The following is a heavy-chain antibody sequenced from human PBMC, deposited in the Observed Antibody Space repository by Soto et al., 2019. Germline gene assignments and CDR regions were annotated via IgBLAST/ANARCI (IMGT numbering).Heavy chain of an antibody. J-gene: IGHJ4*02. Sequence: SETLSLTCTVSGGSVSSGSYYWSWIRQPPGKGLEWIGYIYYSGSTNYNPSLKSRVTISVDKSKNQFSLKVSSVTAADTAVYYCTRWPYWSGSGGILYWGPGTRVT. D-gene: IGHD2-15*01. CDR3: TRWPYWSGSGGILY. CDR1: GGSVSSGSYY. V-gene: IGHV4-61*01. CDR2: IYYSGST.